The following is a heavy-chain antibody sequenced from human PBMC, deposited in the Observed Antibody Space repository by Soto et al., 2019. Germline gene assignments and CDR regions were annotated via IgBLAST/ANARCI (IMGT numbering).Heavy chain of an antibody. CDR1: GGSISNYY. J-gene: IGHJ5*02. Sequence: SETLSLTCTVSGGSISNYYWSWIRQPPGKGLESIGYIYYSGSTNYNPSLKSRVTISVDTSKNQFSLKLRSVTAADTAVYYCARQVPYYDILTGYSSNGFVTWGQGTLVTVPQ. D-gene: IGHD3-9*01. V-gene: IGHV4-59*08. CDR3: ARQVPYYDILTGYSSNGFVT. CDR2: IYYSGST.